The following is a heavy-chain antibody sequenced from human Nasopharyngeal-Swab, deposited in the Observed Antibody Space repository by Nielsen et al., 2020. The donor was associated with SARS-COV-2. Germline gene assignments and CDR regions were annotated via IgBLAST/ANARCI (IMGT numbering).Heavy chain of an antibody. CDR2: LSYDGGIK. Sequence: GGSLRPSCAASGFTFSSYAMNWVRQAPGKGPEWVAVLSYDGGIKNCADSVKGGFTISRDNSKNPLYHQMDSLRPEDTAVYYCARTDSVSYAAYFDYWGQGTQVTVSS. J-gene: IGHJ4*02. D-gene: IGHD1-26*01. V-gene: IGHV3-30-3*01. CDR1: GFTFSSYA. CDR3: ARTDSVSYAAYFDY.